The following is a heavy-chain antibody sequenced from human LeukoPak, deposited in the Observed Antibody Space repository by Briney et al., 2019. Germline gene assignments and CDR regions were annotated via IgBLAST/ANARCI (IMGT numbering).Heavy chain of an antibody. CDR2: ISAYNGNT. CDR1: GYTFTSYG. CDR3: ARRAAAGRRTNYYYYYYMDV. J-gene: IGHJ6*03. V-gene: IGHV1-18*01. Sequence: ASVKVSCKASGYTFTSYGISWVRQAPGQGLEWMGWISAYNGNTNYAQKFQGRVTMTRNTSISTAYMELSSLRSEDTAVYYCARRAAAGRRTNYYYYYYMDVWGKGTTVTISS. D-gene: IGHD6-13*01.